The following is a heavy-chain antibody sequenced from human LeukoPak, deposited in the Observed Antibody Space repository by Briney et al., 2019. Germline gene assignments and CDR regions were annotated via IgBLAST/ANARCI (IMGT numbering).Heavy chain of an antibody. J-gene: IGHJ4*02. Sequence: GGSLRLSCAASGFTFSSYEMNWVRQAPGKGLEWVTFIRYDGRNKYYADSVKGRFTISRDNAKNSLYLQMNSLRAEDTAVYYCARVGVLSSSWLLYWGQGTLVTVSS. V-gene: IGHV3-30*02. CDR3: ARVGVLSSSWLLY. CDR1: GFTFSSYE. D-gene: IGHD6-13*01. CDR2: IRYDGRNK.